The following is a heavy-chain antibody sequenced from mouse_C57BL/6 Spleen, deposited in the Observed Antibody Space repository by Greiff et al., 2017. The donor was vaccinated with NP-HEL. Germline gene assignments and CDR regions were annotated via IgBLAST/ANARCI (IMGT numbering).Heavy chain of an antibody. CDR1: GFTFSDYG. J-gene: IGHJ1*03. CDR3: ARGANWYFDV. CDR2: ISSGSSTI. D-gene: IGHD1-1*01. Sequence: DVQLVESGGGLVKPGRSLKLSCAASGFTFSDYGMHWVRQAPEKGLEWVAYISSGSSTIYYADTVKGRFTISRDNAKNTLFLQMTSLRSEDTAMYYCARGANWYFDVWGTGTTVTVSS. V-gene: IGHV5-17*01.